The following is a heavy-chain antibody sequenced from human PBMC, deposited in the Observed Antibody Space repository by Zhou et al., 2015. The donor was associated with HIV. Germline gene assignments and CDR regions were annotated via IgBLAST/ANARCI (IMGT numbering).Heavy chain of an antibody. CDR1: RGTFNTYG. Sequence: QEQLVQSGAEVKKPGSSVTVSCKAFRGTFNTYGISWVRQAPGQGLEWMGGIIPFFGTPTYAQRFQGRVTITADEGTDTVYLEMGSLRSEDTAVYFCAWNPIVVVPPVRKRPKGEAHYYYGMDVWGQGTTVTVSS. J-gene: IGHJ6*02. CDR3: AWNPIVVVPPVRKRPKGEAHYYYGMDV. CDR2: IIPFFGTP. D-gene: IGHD3-22*01. V-gene: IGHV1-69*01.